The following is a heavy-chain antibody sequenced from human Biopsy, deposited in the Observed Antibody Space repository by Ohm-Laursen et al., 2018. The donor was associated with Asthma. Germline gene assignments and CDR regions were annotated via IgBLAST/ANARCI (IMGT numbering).Heavy chain of an antibody. J-gene: IGHJ6*02. CDR2: LIPDLGNT. CDR1: GDSFSNYA. V-gene: IGHV1-69*10. D-gene: IGHD5-12*01. CDR3: ARGYSGCDRIVYYYSGLEV. Sequence: SVKVSCKVSGDSFSNYAISWVRQAPGQGLEWMGWLIPDLGNTDHAQKFEGRVTITADESTSTAYMELSSLSSEDTAVYDCARGYSGCDRIVYYYSGLEVWGQGTTVTVSS.